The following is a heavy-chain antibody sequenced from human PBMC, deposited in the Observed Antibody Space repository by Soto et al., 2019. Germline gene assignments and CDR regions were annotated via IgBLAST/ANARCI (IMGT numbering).Heavy chain of an antibody. Sequence: PGGSLRLSCAASGFPFSSYAMSWVRPAPGKGLEWVSAISGSGGSTYYADSVKGRFTISRDNSKNTLYLQMNSLRAEDTAVYYCANSHGSGSYYYYYYGMDVWGQGTTVTVSS. CDR1: GFPFSSYA. CDR2: ISGSGGST. V-gene: IGHV3-23*01. J-gene: IGHJ6*02. D-gene: IGHD3-10*01. CDR3: ANSHGSGSYYYYYYGMDV.